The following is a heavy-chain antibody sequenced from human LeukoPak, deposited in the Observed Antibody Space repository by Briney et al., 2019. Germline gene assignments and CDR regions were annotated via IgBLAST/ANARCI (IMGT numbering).Heavy chain of an antibody. CDR3: VSSSSGWYAGY. CDR2: IYTGGST. V-gene: IGHV3-53*01. J-gene: IGHJ4*02. D-gene: IGHD6-19*01. Sequence: GGSLRLSCAASGFIVSSNYMSWVRQAPGKGLAWVSVIYTGGSTDYADSVKGRFTTSRDNSENTLYLQMNSLRAEDTAVYYCVSSSSGWYAGYWGQGTLVTVSS. CDR1: GFIVSSNY.